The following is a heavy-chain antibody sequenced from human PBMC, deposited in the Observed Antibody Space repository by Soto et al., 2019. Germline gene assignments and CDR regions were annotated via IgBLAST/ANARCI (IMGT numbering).Heavy chain of an antibody. CDR2: INHSGST. CDR3: ARGGPSSWAHWFDP. J-gene: IGHJ5*02. CDR1: GGSFSGYY. Sequence: SETRSLTCAVYGGSFSGYYWSWIRQPPGKGLEWIGEINHSGSTNYNPSLKSRVTISVDTSKNQFSLKLSSVTAADTAVYYCARGGPSSWAHWFDPWGQGTLVTVSA. D-gene: IGHD6-13*01. V-gene: IGHV4-34*01.